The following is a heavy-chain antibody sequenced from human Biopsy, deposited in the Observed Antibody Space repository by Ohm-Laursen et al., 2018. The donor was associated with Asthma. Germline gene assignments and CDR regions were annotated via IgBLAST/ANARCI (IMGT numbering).Heavy chain of an antibody. Sequence: GTLSLTCSVYGGSTSSFYWSWIRPSPEKGLEWMGYVYWTGSTNYNPSLKSRITMSVDTSKNRMFLELTSVTAADTAIYYCVRAVRNEQWLAPFDYWGQGKPVTVSS. CDR3: VRAVRNEQWLAPFDY. CDR1: GGSTSSFY. D-gene: IGHD6-19*01. CDR2: VYWTGST. J-gene: IGHJ4*02. V-gene: IGHV4-59*01.